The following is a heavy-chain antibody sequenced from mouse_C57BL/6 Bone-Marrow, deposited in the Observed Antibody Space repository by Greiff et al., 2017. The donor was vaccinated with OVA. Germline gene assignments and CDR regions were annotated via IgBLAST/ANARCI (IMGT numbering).Heavy chain of an antibody. V-gene: IGHV10-1*01. CDR2: IRSKSNNYAT. CDR1: GFSFNTYA. J-gene: IGHJ3*01. Sequence: EVQLQESGGGLVQPKGSLKLSCAASGFSFNTYAMNWVRQAPGKGLEWVARIRSKSNNYATYYDESVKDRFTISRADSESMLYLRMNHLKTEVTAMYYCVRQGYYGSSRLFAYWGQGTLVTVSA. D-gene: IGHD1-1*01. CDR3: VRQGYYGSSRLFAY.